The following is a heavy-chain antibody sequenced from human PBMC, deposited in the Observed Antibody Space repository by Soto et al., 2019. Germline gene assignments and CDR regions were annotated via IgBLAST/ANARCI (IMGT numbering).Heavy chain of an antibody. CDR2: MWYDGSNK. CDR3: ARDHSSSWYYFDY. J-gene: IGHJ4*02. CDR1: GFTFSSYG. D-gene: IGHD6-13*01. V-gene: IGHV3-33*01. Sequence: QVQLVESGGGVVQPGRSLRLSCAASGFTFSSYGMNWVRQAPGKGLEWVAVMWYDGSNKYYADSVKGRFTISRDNSKNTLYLQMNSLRAEDTDVYYCARDHSSSWYYFDYWGQGTLVTVSS.